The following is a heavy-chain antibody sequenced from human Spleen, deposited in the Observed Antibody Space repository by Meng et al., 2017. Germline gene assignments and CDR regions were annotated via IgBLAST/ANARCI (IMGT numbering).Heavy chain of an antibody. CDR3: ARDILTGYYAFEM. Sequence: GSLRLSCAVYGGSFSGYYWSWIRQPPGKGLEWIGEINHSGSTNYNPSLKSRVTISVDTSKNQFSLKLSSVTAADTAVYYCARDILTGYYAFEMWGQGTMVTVSS. J-gene: IGHJ3*02. V-gene: IGHV4-34*01. CDR2: INHSGST. D-gene: IGHD3-9*01. CDR1: GGSFSGYY.